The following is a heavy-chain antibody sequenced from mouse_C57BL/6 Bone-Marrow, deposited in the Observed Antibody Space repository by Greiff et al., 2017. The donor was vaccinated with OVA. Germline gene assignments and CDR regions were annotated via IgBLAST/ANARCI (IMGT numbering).Heavy chain of an antibody. CDR3: ARQAYGSSLYYFDD. V-gene: IGHV5-15*01. Sequence: EVMLVESGGGLVQPGGSLKLSCAASGFTFSDYGMAWVRQAPRKGPEWVAFISNLAYSIYYADTVTGRFTISRENAKNTLYLEMSSLRSEDTAMYYCARQAYGSSLYYFDDWGQGTTLTVSS. J-gene: IGHJ2*01. D-gene: IGHD1-1*01. CDR2: ISNLAYSI. CDR1: GFTFSDYG.